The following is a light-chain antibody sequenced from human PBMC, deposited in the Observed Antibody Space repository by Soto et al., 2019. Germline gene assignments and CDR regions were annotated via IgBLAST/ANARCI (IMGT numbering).Light chain of an antibody. Sequence: DIQMTQSPSSLSASVGDRVTITCRASQDISNFLAWYQQKPGKPPKLLISGASTLHSGVPSRFSGSGSGSNFILTISRLQPEDVATYYCQKYYSAAALTFGGGTKVEIK. CDR2: GAS. J-gene: IGKJ4*01. V-gene: IGKV1-27*01. CDR3: QKYYSAAALT. CDR1: QDISNF.